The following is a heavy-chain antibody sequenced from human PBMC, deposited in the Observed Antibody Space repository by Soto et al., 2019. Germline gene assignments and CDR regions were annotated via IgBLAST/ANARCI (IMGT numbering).Heavy chain of an antibody. V-gene: IGHV4-61*08. CDR1: GGSVNTGGFY. CDR3: ARSQGLFALAEIDY. J-gene: IGHJ4*02. CDR2: IYHSGST. D-gene: IGHD2-8*02. Sequence: SETLSLTCAVSGGSVNTGGFYWSWIRQPPGKGLEWIGHIYHSGSTHYSPSLKSRVIISIDTSNNQLSLKMSSVTPADTAVYYCARSQGLFALAEIDYWGQGTLVTVSS.